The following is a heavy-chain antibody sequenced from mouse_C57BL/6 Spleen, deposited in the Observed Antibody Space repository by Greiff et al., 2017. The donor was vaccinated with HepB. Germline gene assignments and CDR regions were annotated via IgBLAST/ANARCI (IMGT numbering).Heavy chain of an antibody. Sequence: QVHVKQPGAELVKPGASVKLSCKASGYTFTSYWMHWVKQRPGRGLEWIGRIDPNSGGTKYNEKFKSKATLTVDKPSSTAYMQLSSLTSEDSAVYYCARGGFITTVVATDYYAMDYWGQGTSVTVSS. CDR1: GYTFTSYW. D-gene: IGHD1-1*01. CDR3: ARGGFITTVVATDYYAMDY. CDR2: IDPNSGGT. J-gene: IGHJ4*01. V-gene: IGHV1-72*01.